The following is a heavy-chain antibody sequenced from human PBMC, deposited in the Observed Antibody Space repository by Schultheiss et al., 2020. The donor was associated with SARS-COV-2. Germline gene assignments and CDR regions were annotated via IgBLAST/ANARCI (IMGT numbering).Heavy chain of an antibody. Sequence: GGSLRLSCAASGFTFSSYAMHWVRQAPGKGLEWVAVISYDGSNKYYADSVKGRFTISRDNSKNTLYLQMNSLRAEDTAVYYCARGAGYDYVWGSYRLYYYYGMDVWGQGTTVTVSS. J-gene: IGHJ6*02. CDR2: ISYDGSNK. D-gene: IGHD3-16*02. V-gene: IGHV3-30*01. CDR1: GFTFSSYA. CDR3: ARGAGYDYVWGSYRLYYYYGMDV.